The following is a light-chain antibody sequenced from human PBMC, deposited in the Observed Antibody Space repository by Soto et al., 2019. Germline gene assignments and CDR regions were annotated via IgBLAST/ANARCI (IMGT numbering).Light chain of an antibody. CDR2: GVS. CDR1: QSVRYNY. V-gene: IGKV3-20*01. CDR3: QQYGTSPRT. Sequence: ELVLTQSPGTLSLSPGEGATLSCRASQSVRYNYLAWYQQKPGQAPRLLIYGVSTRATGIPDRFSGSGSGTDFTLTISRLDPEDFAVYYCQQYGTSPRTFGQGTKVDIK. J-gene: IGKJ1*01.